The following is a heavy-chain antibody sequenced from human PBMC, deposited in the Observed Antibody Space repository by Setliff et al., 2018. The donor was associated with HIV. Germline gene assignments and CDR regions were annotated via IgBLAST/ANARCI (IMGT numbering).Heavy chain of an antibody. J-gene: IGHJ4*02. CDR3: ARSTTAD. D-gene: IGHD4-17*01. CDR2: IYHNTGGT. V-gene: IGHV1-2*02. Sequence: ASVKVSCKASGYTFTEYYIHWVRQAPGQGLEWMGWIYHNTGGTNYAQKFQGRVTMTRDTSISTAYMELSRLRSDDTALYYCARSTTADWGQGTMVTVSS. CDR1: GYTFTEYY.